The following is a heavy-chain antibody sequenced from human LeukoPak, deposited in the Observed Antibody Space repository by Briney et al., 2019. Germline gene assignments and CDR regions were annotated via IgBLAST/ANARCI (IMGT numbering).Heavy chain of an antibody. D-gene: IGHD3-10*01. CDR1: GDSISSSSYY. Sequence: SETLSLTCTVSGDSISSSSYYWGWIRQPPGKGLEWIGSIYYSGSTYYNPSLKSRVTISVDTSKNQFSLKLSSVTAADTAVYYCARHGGMVRGFSDAFDIWGQGTMVTVSS. CDR3: ARHGGMVRGFSDAFDI. V-gene: IGHV4-39*01. J-gene: IGHJ3*02. CDR2: IYYSGST.